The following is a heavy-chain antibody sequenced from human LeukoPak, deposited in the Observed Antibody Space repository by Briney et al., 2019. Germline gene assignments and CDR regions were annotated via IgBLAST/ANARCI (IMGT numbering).Heavy chain of an antibody. Sequence: TASETLSLTCAVYGGSFSGYYWSWIRQPPGKGLEWLGEINHSGSTNYNPSLKSRVTISVDTSKNQFSLKLSSVTAADTAVYYCARGRKARYYYMDVWGKGTTVTVSS. J-gene: IGHJ6*03. CDR1: GGSFSGYY. CDR3: ARGRKARYYYMDV. CDR2: INHSGST. V-gene: IGHV4-34*01.